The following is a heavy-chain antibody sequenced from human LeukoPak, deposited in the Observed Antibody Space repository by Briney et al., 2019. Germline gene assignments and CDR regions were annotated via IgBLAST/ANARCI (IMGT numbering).Heavy chain of an antibody. D-gene: IGHD6-19*01. CDR2: ISSGSTYI. V-gene: IGHV3-21*01. CDR1: GFTFSTYS. Sequence: GGSLRLSCAASGFTFSTYSMTWVRQTPGKGLEWVSSISSGSTYIYYADSLKGRFTISRDNAKNSLYLQMNGLRAEDTAVYYCARRYSRGWSSAVDYWGQGTLVTVSS. CDR3: ARRYSRGWSSAVDY. J-gene: IGHJ4*02.